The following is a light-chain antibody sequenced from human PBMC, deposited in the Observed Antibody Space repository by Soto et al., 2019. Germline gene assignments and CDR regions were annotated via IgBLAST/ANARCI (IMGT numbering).Light chain of an antibody. V-gene: IGKV3-15*01. CDR3: QQYNNWWT. J-gene: IGKJ1*01. CDR2: GVS. Sequence: EIVMTQSPATLSVSPGERATLSCRASQSVSSNLAWYQQKPGQAPRLLIYGVSTRATGIPARFSGSGSGTEFTLIISSLQSEDFAVYYCQQYNNWWTFGQGTKVEIK. CDR1: QSVSSN.